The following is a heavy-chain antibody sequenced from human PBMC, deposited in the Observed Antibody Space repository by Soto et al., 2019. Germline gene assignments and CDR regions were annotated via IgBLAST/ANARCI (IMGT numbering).Heavy chain of an antibody. D-gene: IGHD5-12*01. V-gene: IGHV3-53*02. CDR1: GFTVSSNY. CDR2: IYSGGRT. J-gene: IGHJ4*02. Sequence: EVQLVETGGGLIQPGGSLRLSCAASGFTVSSNYMSWVRQAPGKGLEWVSVIYSGGRTYYADSVKGRFTISRDNSKHTLYLQMNSLRAEDTAVYYCAREGYSGYDYYFDYWGQGTLVTVSS. CDR3: AREGYSGYDYYFDY.